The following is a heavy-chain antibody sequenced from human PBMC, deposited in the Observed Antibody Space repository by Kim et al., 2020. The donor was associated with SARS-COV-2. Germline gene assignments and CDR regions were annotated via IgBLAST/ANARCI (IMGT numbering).Heavy chain of an antibody. D-gene: IGHD3-22*01. CDR3: ARAPGLGTMIVVVPHLDD. CDR1: GGSISSGGYY. J-gene: IGHJ4*01. CDR2: IYYSGST. Sequence: SETLSLTCTVSGGSISSGGYYWSWIRQHQGKGLEWIGYIYYSGSTYYNPSLKSRFTISVDTSKNQFSLKLSSVTAADTAVYYCARAPGLGTMIVVVPHLDDWGQGTLVTVSS. V-gene: IGHV4-31*03.